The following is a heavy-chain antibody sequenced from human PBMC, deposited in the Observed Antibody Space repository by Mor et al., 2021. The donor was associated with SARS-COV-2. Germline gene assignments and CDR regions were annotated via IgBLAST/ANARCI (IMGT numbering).Heavy chain of an antibody. V-gene: IGHV4-59*08. CDR3: ARQAALKRHGDYLDY. D-gene: IGHD4-17*01. Sequence: STNYNPSLKSRVTISVDTSKNQFSLKLSSVTAADTAVYYCARQAALKRHGDYLDYWGQGTLVTVSS. J-gene: IGHJ4*02. CDR2: ST.